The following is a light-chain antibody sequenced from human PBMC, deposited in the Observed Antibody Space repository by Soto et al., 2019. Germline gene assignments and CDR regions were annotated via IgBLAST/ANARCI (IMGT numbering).Light chain of an antibody. CDR1: QSVRSSF. J-gene: IGKJ1*01. CDR2: GAS. V-gene: IGKV3-20*01. CDR3: QQYGSSPRT. Sequence: MVLTHSPGTLSVSPGERATLSCMASQSVRSSFVAWYQQKPGQAPRLLIYGASSRANGIPDRISGSGSGTDFTLTISRLEPEDFAVYFCQQYGSSPRTFGQGTKVDIK.